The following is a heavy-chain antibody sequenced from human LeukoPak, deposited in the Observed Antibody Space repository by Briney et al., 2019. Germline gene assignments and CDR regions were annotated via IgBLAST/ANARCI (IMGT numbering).Heavy chain of an antibody. J-gene: IGHJ5*02. CDR3: ARDPRYGSGQTWFDP. D-gene: IGHD3-10*01. CDR1: GYTFTSYY. V-gene: IGHV1-46*01. CDR2: INPSGGST. Sequence: GASAKLSCKASGYTFTSYYMHWVRQAPGQGLEWMGIINPSGGSTNYAQKLQDRVTMSSDTSTSTVYMELSSLRSEDTAVYYCARDPRYGSGQTWFDPWGQGTLVTVSS.